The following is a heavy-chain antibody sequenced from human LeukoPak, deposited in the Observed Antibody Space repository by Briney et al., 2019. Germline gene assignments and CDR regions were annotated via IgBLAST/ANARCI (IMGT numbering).Heavy chain of an antibody. CDR1: GYTFTSYP. J-gene: IGHJ4*02. Sequence: GASVKVSCKAFGYTFTSYPLHWVRQAPGQSLEWMGWILAGNGNTKYSQKFQGRITITRDTSATTVYMELSSLRSEDTAVYYCARYNWNDDRRGPYYFDYWGQGTLVTVSS. CDR3: ARYNWNDDRRGPYYFDY. CDR2: ILAGNGNT. V-gene: IGHV1-3*01. D-gene: IGHD1-1*01.